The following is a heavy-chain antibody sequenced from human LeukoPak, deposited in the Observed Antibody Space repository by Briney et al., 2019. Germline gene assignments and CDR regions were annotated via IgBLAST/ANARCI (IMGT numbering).Heavy chain of an antibody. Sequence: GGSLRLSCAASGFTFSSYGMHWVRQAPGKGLEWVAVIWYDGSNKYYADSVKGRSTISRDNSKNTLYLQMNSLRAEDTAVYYCARDPIPYYYDGSGSYYFDYWGQGTLVTVSS. D-gene: IGHD3-22*01. CDR2: IWYDGSNK. J-gene: IGHJ4*02. V-gene: IGHV3-33*01. CDR1: GFTFSSYG. CDR3: ARDPIPYYYDGSGSYYFDY.